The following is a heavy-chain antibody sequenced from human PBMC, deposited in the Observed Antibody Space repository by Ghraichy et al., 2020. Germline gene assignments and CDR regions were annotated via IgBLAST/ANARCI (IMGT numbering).Heavy chain of an antibody. CDR1: GFTFSSYA. CDR3: AKQLAGFCTGGSCFRGIDY. D-gene: IGHD2-15*01. J-gene: IGHJ4*02. Sequence: GGSLRLSCAASGFTFSSYAMSWVRQAPGKGLEWVSGISGDGGTTYYADSVKGRFIISRDNSKNTLYLQMNSLRAEDTAVYYCAKQLAGFCTGGSCFRGIDYWGQGTLVTVSS. V-gene: IGHV3-23*01. CDR2: ISGDGGTT.